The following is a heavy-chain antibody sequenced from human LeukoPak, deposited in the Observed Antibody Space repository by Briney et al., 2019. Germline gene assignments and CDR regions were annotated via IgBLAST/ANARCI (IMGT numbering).Heavy chain of an antibody. J-gene: IGHJ4*02. V-gene: IGHV4-39*07. Sequence: PSETLSLTCTVSGGSISSSSYYWGWIRQPPGKGLEWIGSIYYSGSTNYNPSLKSRVTISVDTSKNQFSLKLSSVTAADTAVYYCAREPLDYREFDYWGQGTLVTVSS. CDR2: IYYSGST. D-gene: IGHD4/OR15-4a*01. CDR1: GGSISSSSYY. CDR3: AREPLDYREFDY.